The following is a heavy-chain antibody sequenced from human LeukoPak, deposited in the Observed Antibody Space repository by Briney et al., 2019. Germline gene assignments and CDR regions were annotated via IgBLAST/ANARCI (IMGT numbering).Heavy chain of an antibody. V-gene: IGHV3-74*01. J-gene: IGHJ4*02. CDR1: GFTFSSYW. Sequence: PGGSLRLSCAASGFTFSSYWMHWVRQAPGKGLVWVSRINSDGSSTSYADSVKGRFTISRDSAKNTLYLQMNSLRAEDTAVYYCARTNYYGSGMGDFDYWGQGTLVTVSS. CDR2: INSDGSST. D-gene: IGHD3-10*01. CDR3: ARTNYYGSGMGDFDY.